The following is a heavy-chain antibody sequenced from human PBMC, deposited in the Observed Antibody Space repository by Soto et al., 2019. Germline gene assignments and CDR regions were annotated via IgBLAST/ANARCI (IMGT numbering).Heavy chain of an antibody. Sequence: GASVKVSCKASGGTFSSYAISWVRQAPGQGLEWMGGIIPIFGTANYAQKFQGRVTITADESTSTAYMELSSLRSEDTAVYYCARDHEMAKTFDYWGQGTLVTVSS. J-gene: IGHJ4*02. CDR3: ARDHEMAKTFDY. CDR1: GGTFSSYA. V-gene: IGHV1-69*13. D-gene: IGHD5-12*01. CDR2: IIPIFGTA.